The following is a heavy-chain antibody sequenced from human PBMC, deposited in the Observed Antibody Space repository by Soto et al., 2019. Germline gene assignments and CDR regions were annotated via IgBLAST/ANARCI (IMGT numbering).Heavy chain of an antibody. D-gene: IGHD2-15*01. CDR2: ISWNSGSI. Sequence: EVQLVESGGGLVQPGRSLRLSCAASGFTFDDYAMHWVRQAPGKGLEWVSGISWNSGSIGYADSVKGRFTISRDNAKNPRYLQMNSLRAEDTALYYCAKDRGYTIGGSCYDYWGQGTLVTVSS. CDR3: AKDRGYTIGGSCYDY. J-gene: IGHJ4*02. V-gene: IGHV3-9*01. CDR1: GFTFDDYA.